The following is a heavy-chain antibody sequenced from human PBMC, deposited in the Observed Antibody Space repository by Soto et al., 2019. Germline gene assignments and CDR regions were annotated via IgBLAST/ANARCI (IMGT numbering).Heavy chain of an antibody. D-gene: IGHD2-15*01. CDR1: GGSISRGGYY. Sequence: QVQLQESGPGLVKPSQTLSLTCTVSGGSISRGGYYWSWIRQHPGKGLEWIGYVYYSGSTYYNPSLRSRVTISVDTSKNQFSLKLSSVTAADTAVYYCARDETAGVAGGWFDPWGQGTLVTVSS. CDR2: VYYSGST. CDR3: ARDETAGVAGGWFDP. J-gene: IGHJ5*02. V-gene: IGHV4-31*03.